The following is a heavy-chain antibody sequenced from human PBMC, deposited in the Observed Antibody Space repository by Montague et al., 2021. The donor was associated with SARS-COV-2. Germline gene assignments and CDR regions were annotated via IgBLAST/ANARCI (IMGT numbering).Heavy chain of an antibody. CDR2: TSHSGGT. V-gene: IGHV4-61*02. J-gene: IGHJ5*02. CDR1: GGSISGGTYH. Sequence: TLSLTCTVSGGSISGGTYHWSWIRQPAGKRLEWIGRTSHSGGTRYNPSLRGRVTISVDTSQNQFSLSLSSVTAEDTAVYYCARGLVGGSVGWFDPWGQGTLVTVSS. CDR3: ARGLVGGSVGWFDP.